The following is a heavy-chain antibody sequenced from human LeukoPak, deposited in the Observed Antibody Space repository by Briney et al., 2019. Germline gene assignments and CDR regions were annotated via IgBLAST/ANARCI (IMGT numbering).Heavy chain of an antibody. V-gene: IGHV4-4*07. CDR1: GGSISSYY. D-gene: IGHD2/OR15-2a*01. CDR2: IYTSGST. Sequence: PSETLSLICTVSGGSISSYYWSWIRQPAGKGLEWIGRIYTSGSTNYNPSPKSRVTMSVDTSKNQFSLKLSSVTAADTAVYYCARDLSYYGTYYFDYWGQGTLVTVSS. J-gene: IGHJ4*02. CDR3: ARDLSYYGTYYFDY.